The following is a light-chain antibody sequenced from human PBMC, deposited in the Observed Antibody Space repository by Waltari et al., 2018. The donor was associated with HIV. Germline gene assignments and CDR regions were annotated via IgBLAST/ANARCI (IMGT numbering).Light chain of an antibody. CDR3: GSWDSDLRAVV. CDR2: ETR. CDR1: RSNIGRHF. J-gene: IGLJ2*01. Sequence: QSLLTQPPSVSAAPGQEVTISCSGSRSNIGRHFVSWYQHLPGPAPKLLIYETRKRPSEIPDRFSGSQSGTSATLDITGLQTGDEAEYFCGSWDSDLRAVVFGGGTKLTVL. V-gene: IGLV1-51*02.